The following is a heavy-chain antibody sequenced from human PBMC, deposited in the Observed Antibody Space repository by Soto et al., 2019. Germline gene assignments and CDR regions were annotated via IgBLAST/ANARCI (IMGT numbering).Heavy chain of an antibody. J-gene: IGHJ4*02. CDR2: ISGSGGST. V-gene: IGHV3-23*01. Sequence: EVQLLESGGGLVQPGGSLRLSCAGSGFTFSSDAMSWVRQAPGKGLEWVSAISGSGGSTYYADSVKGRFTISRDNTKNALSLQMTGLSAEDTAVYYCGRPRGYYGSGAGGYFDSWGQGTLVTVSS. CDR1: GFTFSSDA. D-gene: IGHD3-10*01. CDR3: GRPRGYYGSGAGGYFDS.